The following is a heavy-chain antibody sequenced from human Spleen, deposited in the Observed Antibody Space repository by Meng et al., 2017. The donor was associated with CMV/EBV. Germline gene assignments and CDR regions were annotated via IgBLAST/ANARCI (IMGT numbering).Heavy chain of an antibody. Sequence: ASVKVSCKASGYTFTGYYMHWVRQAPGQGLEWMGWINPNSGGTNYAQKFQGRVTMTRDTSISTAYMELSRLRSDDTAVYYCARERLVFMDIVVVPAAIRGDRMDFDLWGRGTLVTVSS. CDR3: ARERLVFMDIVVVPAAIRGDRMDFDL. CDR1: GYTFTGYY. D-gene: IGHD2-2*02. CDR2: INPNSGGT. V-gene: IGHV1-2*02. J-gene: IGHJ2*01.